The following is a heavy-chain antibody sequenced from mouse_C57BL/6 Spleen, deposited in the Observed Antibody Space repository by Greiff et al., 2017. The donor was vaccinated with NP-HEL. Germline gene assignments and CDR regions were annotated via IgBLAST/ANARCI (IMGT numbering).Heavy chain of an antibody. V-gene: IGHV1-53*01. Sequence: QVQLQQPGTEQVKPGASVKLSCKASGYTFTSYWMHWVKQRPGQGLEWIGNINPSNGGTNYNEKFKSKATLTVDKSSSTAYIQLSNLTSVDSAVYSCARSYRYDEGFAYWGQGTLVTVSA. CDR3: ARSYRYDEGFAY. J-gene: IGHJ3*01. CDR1: GYTFTSYW. D-gene: IGHD2-12*01. CDR2: INPSNGGT.